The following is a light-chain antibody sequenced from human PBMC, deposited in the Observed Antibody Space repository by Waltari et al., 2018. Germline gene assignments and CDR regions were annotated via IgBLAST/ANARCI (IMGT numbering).Light chain of an antibody. CDR1: QSVSRS. J-gene: IGKJ1*01. CDR2: VAS. Sequence: IVLTQSPGTLSLSPGERATLSCRARQSVSRSLAWFQQKPGQAPKLLIYVASTRATGIPDRFSGSGSGKDFILTISSLDPEDFAIYFCQHYVRLPATFGQGTKVEIK. CDR3: QHYVRLPAT. V-gene: IGKV3-20*01.